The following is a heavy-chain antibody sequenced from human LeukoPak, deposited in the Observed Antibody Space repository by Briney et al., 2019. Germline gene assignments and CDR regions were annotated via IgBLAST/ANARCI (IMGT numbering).Heavy chain of an antibody. CDR3: AKNRVAGTASIFDY. Sequence: GGSLRLSCAASGFTFSSYVMSWVRQAPGRGLEWVSSIIGSCSYTHYPDSVKGRFTISRDNPKNTLYRQMNSLRAEDTAVYYCAKNRVAGTASIFDYWGQGTLVAVSS. V-gene: IGHV3-23*01. CDR2: IIGSCSYT. J-gene: IGHJ4*02. D-gene: IGHD2-21*02. CDR1: GFTFSSYV.